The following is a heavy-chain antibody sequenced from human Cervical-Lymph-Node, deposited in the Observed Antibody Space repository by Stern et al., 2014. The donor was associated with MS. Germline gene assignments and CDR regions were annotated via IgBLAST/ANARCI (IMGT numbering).Heavy chain of an antibody. CDR2: ISRSGKNR. D-gene: IGHD6-19*01. CDR3: ARDFNWGNSGSYDA. Sequence: QVQLVESGGGVVKPGGSLRLSCAVSGITFSDYYMSWVRQAPGQGLEWISYISRSGKNRNYADSVKGRFTISRDNANNSLYLQMNSLKIEDTAIYYCARDFNWGNSGSYDAWGQGTLVTVSS. J-gene: IGHJ5*02. V-gene: IGHV3-11*01. CDR1: GITFSDYY.